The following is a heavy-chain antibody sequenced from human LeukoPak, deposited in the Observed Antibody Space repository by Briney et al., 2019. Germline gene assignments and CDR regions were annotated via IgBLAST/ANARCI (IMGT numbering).Heavy chain of an antibody. V-gene: IGHV3-66*02. Sequence: GGSLRLSXAASGFTVSSIYMSWVRQAPGKGLEWVSAIYSGGSTYYADSVKGRFTISRDNSKNTLYLQMNSLRAQDTAAYYCARDWPGVGWGQGTLVTVSS. D-gene: IGHD3-10*01. J-gene: IGHJ4*02. CDR2: IYSGGST. CDR1: GFTVSSIY. CDR3: ARDWPGVG.